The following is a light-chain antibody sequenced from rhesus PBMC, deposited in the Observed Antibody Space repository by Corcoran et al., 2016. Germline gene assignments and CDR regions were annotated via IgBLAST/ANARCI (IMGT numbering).Light chain of an antibody. CDR3: QQHDHSPLT. CDR2: RAS. J-gene: IGKJ4*01. CDR1: QAISTW. Sequence: DIQMTQSPSSLSASVGDRVTITYRASQAISTWWAWYQQKPGKAPNLLLDRASNLETGVPSRFSGSGSWTACTLTINTLQPEDIATYYCQQHDHSPLTFGGGTKVEIK. V-gene: IGKV1-69*01.